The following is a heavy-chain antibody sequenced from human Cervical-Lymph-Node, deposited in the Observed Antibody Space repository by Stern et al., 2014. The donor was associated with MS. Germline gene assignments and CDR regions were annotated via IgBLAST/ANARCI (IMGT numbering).Heavy chain of an antibody. CDR1: GGSISRVGHY. V-gene: IGHV4-31*03. D-gene: IGHD3-16*01. J-gene: IGHJ4*02. CDR3: ARSDRLWGSFDY. Sequence: QVQLQESGPGLVKPSQTLSLTCTVSGGSISRVGHYWTWVRQHPGKGLEWIGYIHYSGSTYYNPSLKIRATISVDTSQNQFSLKLRSVTAADTALYYCARSDRLWGSFDYWGQGTLVTVSS. CDR2: IHYSGST.